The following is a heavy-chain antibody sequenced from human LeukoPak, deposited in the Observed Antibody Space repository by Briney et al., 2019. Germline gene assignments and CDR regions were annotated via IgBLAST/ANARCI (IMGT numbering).Heavy chain of an antibody. D-gene: IGHD1-14*01. CDR3: ARARKGYYFDY. CDR2: IDTSGSSM. J-gene: IGHJ4*02. CDR1: GFTFSDNY. V-gene: IGHV3-11*04. Sequence: GGSLRLSCAASGFTFSDNYMIWIRQAPGKGLEWVSYIDTSGSSMYYAVPVKGRFTISRDNARNSLYLQMTSLRAEDTAVYSCARARKGYYFDYWGQGTLVTVSS.